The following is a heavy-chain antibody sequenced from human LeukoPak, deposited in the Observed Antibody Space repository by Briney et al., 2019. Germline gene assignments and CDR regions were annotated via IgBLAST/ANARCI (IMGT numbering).Heavy chain of an antibody. V-gene: IGHV1-69*06. CDR2: IIPIFGTA. D-gene: IGHD3-3*01. CDR1: GGTFSSYA. J-gene: IGHJ3*02. CDR3: ARGRSPSFGDAFDI. Sequence: SVKVSCKASGGTFSSYAISWVRQAPGQGLEWMGGIIPIFGTANYAQKFQGRVTITADKSTSTAYMGLSSLRSEDTAVYYCARGRSPSFGDAFDIWGQGTMVTVSS.